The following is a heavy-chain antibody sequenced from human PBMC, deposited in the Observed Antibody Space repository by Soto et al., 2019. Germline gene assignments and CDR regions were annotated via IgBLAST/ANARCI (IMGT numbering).Heavy chain of an antibody. CDR1: GGTFGSYA. D-gene: IGHD2-15*01. V-gene: IGHV1-69*06. Sequence: QVQLVQSGAEVKKPGSSVKVSCKSSGGTFGSYAIIWVRQAPGQGLEWVGGVIPIFGTPHYAQKFHGRVTITADIPTSTAYLELSSLKSADTAVYYCAKIRWTISLQEEDAIWGQGTLVTVSS. CDR2: VIPIFGTP. CDR3: AKIRWTISLQEEDAI. J-gene: IGHJ4*02.